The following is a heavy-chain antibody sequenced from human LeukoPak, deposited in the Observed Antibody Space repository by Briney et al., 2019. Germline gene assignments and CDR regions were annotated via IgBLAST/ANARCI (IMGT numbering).Heavy chain of an antibody. CDR2: INTNTGNP. D-gene: IGHD3-22*01. V-gene: IGHV7-4-1*02. CDR1: GYTFTSYA. J-gene: IGHJ6*03. CDR3: ARPARGNLYDSSGYYYRAYYYYYYMDV. Sequence: ASVKVSRKASGYTFTSYAMNWVRQAPGQGLEWVGWINTNTGNPTYAQGFTGRFVFSLDTSVSTAYLQISSLKAEDTAVYYCARPARGNLYDSSGYYYRAYYYYYYMDVWGKGTTVTVSS.